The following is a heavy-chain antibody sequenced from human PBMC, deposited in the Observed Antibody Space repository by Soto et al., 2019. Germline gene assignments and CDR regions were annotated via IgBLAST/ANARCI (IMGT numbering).Heavy chain of an antibody. D-gene: IGHD6-19*01. Sequence: PGGSLRLSCAASGFTFSSYAMSWVRQAPGKGLEWVSAIIGSGGSTYYADSVKGRFTISRDNSKNTLYLQMSSLIAEDMVVYYCAKDEGIAVAFLFDYWGQLTLFTVSS. CDR2: IIGSGGST. J-gene: IGHJ4*02. V-gene: IGHV3-23*01. CDR1: GFTFSSYA. CDR3: AKDEGIAVAFLFDY.